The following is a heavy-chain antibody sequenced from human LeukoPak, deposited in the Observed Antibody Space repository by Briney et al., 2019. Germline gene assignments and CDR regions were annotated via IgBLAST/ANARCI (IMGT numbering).Heavy chain of an antibody. V-gene: IGHV4-28*01. D-gene: IGHD6-19*01. CDR3: ARRRAGRDWFDP. Sequence: SETLSLTCAVSGYSITSSSWWGWIRQPPGKGLEWIGYIYHSGTTYYNPSLQSRVTMSVDTSKNQFSLKLSSVTATDTAVYYCARRRAGRDWFDPWGQGTLVTVSS. CDR1: GYSITSSSW. CDR2: IYHSGTT. J-gene: IGHJ5*02.